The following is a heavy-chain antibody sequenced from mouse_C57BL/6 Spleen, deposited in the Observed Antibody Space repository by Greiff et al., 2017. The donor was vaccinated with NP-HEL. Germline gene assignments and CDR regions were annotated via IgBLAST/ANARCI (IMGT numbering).Heavy chain of an antibody. Sequence: QVQLQQPGTELVKPGASVKLSCKASGYTFTSYWMHWVKQRPGQGLEWIGNINPSNGGTNYNEKFKSKATLTVDKSSSTAYMQLSSLTSEDSAVYDCAREEAYYSNYDAMDYWGQGTSVTVSS. CDR1: GYTFTSYW. V-gene: IGHV1-53*01. D-gene: IGHD2-5*01. CDR2: INPSNGGT. J-gene: IGHJ4*01. CDR3: AREEAYYSNYDAMDY.